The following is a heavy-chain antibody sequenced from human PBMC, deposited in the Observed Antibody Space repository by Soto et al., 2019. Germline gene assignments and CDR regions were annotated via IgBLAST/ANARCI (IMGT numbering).Heavy chain of an antibody. CDR1: GFTFSSYA. CDR2: ISYDGSNK. Sequence: GGSLRLSCAASGFTFSSYAMHWVRQAPGKGLEWVAVISYDGSNKYYAATVKGRFTIPKDNSKNALYLQMSSLGAVDTGVYFCARDPLYFYDSSGSFDYWGQGTQVTGSS. CDR3: ARDPLYFYDSSGSFDY. V-gene: IGHV3-30-3*01. J-gene: IGHJ4*02. D-gene: IGHD3-22*01.